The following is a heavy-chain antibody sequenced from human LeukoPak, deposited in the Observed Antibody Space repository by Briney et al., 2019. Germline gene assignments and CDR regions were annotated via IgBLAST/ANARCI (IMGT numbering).Heavy chain of an antibody. J-gene: IGHJ4*02. CDR3: ARDHYGSGDY. CDR2: IGAYNGNT. Sequence: ASVTVSCKASGYTFTTYGISWVRQAPGQGLEWMGWIGAYNGNTNYAQKFQGRVTMTTDTSTSTAYMELSTLRSDDTAVYYCARDHYGSGDYWGQGTLVTVSS. V-gene: IGHV1-18*01. CDR1: GYTFTTYG. D-gene: IGHD3-10*01.